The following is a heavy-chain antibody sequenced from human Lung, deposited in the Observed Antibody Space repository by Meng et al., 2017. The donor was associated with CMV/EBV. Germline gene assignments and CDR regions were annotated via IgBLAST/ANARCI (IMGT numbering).Heavy chain of an antibody. CDR1: GDTSSGYT. CDR3: ATDGGLGEVVLTINYHYYALDV. Sequence: XVXVSXXASGDTSSGYTINWVRQAPGQGLEWVGRIIPILGTANYAQKLQGRVTFTADKSTSTAYMELSSLRSEDTAVYYCATDGGLGEVVLTINYHYYALDVWGQGTSVXVSS. V-gene: IGHV1-69*08. J-gene: IGHJ6*02. D-gene: IGHD3-10*01. CDR2: IIPILGTA.